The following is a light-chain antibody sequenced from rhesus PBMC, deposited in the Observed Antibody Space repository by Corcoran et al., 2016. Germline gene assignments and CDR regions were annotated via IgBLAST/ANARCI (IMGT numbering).Light chain of an antibody. CDR3: NSYAGSNAFI. V-gene: IGLV2S9*01. CDR1: SSDIGGYND. Sequence: QSALTQPPSVSKSLGQSVTISCTGTSSDIGGYNDVSWYQQHPGTAPRLLIYDVSKRPSGVSDRFSGSKSGNTASLTISGLQAEDVADYYCNSYAGSNAFICGAGTRLTVL. J-gene: IGLJ1*01. CDR2: DVS.